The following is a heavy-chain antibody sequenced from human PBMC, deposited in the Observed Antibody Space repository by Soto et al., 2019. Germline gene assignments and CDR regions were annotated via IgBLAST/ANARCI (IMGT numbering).Heavy chain of an antibody. D-gene: IGHD3-3*01. CDR3: ARDPRSGTFPTRTYYYYMYI. CDR1: GYIFTSYY. J-gene: IGHJ6*03. CDR2: INPSGGST. Sequence: GAAVKVSCKSCGYIFTSYYMHWVRQDPGQELEWMGIINPSGGSTTYTQKFQGRVTMTRDTSTSTVHMELSSLRSEDTAVYYCARDPRSGTFPTRTYYYYMYIWGKETRVTVSS. V-gene: IGHV1-46*03.